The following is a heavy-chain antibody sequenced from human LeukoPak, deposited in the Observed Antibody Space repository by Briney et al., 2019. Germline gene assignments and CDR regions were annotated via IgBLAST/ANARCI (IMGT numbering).Heavy chain of an antibody. Sequence: GGSLRLSCAASGFTFSRYWMHWVRHAPGKGLVWVSRINSDGSSTSYADSLKGRFTISRDNAKNTLYLQMNSLRAEDTAVYYCARDLELVYYDSSGYDYWGQGTLVIVSS. D-gene: IGHD3-22*01. CDR3: ARDLELVYYDSSGYDY. J-gene: IGHJ4*02. V-gene: IGHV3-74*01. CDR1: GFTFSRYW. CDR2: INSDGSST.